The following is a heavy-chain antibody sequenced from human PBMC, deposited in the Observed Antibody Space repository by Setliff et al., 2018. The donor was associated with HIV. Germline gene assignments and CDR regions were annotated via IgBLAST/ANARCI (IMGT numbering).Heavy chain of an antibody. V-gene: IGHV3-30*02. CDR1: LKTMG. J-gene: IGHJ3*02. D-gene: IGHD1-26*01. Sequence: GGSLRLSCKATLKTMGIHWVRQAPGTGLEWVAFIKYDESHEYYAESLEGRFTVSRDSSKSTVYLQMTSLTSEDTAMYYCARDRVEAERGAFDIWGQGTMVTVSS. CDR3: ARDRVEAERGAFDI. CDR2: IKYDESHE.